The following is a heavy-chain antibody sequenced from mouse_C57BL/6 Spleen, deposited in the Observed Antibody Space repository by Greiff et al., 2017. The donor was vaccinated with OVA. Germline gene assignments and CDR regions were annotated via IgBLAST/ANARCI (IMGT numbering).Heavy chain of an antibody. J-gene: IGHJ2*01. CDR3: ARNWGHDY. D-gene: IGHD4-1*01. V-gene: IGHV1-82*01. Sequence: QVQLQQSGPELVKPGASVKISCKASGYAFSSSWMNWVKQRPGKGLEWIGRIYPGDGDTNYNGKFKGKATLTADKSSSTAYMQLSSLTSEDSAVYLCARNWGHDYWGQGTTRTVSS. CDR1: GYAFSSSW. CDR2: IYPGDGDT.